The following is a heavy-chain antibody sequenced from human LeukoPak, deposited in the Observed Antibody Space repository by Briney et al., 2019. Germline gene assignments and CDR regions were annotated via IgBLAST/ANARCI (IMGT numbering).Heavy chain of an antibody. V-gene: IGHV4-59*01. D-gene: IGHD3-9*01. Sequence: KPSETLSLTCTVSGGSNSSYYWSWIRQPPGKGLEWIGYIYYSGSTNYNPSLKSRVTISVDTSKNQFSLKLSSVTAADTAVYYCARVHSGLRYFDWLLSPYYYYYYMDVWGKGTTVTISS. CDR3: ARVHSGLRYFDWLLSPYYYYYYMDV. J-gene: IGHJ6*03. CDR2: IYYSGST. CDR1: GGSNSSYY.